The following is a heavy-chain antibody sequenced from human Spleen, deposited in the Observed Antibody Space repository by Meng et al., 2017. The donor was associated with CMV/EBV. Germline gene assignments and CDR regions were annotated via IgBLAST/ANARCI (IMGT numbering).Heavy chain of an antibody. CDR1: GINFRSFA. CDR3: ASAFDTDY. J-gene: IGHJ4*02. V-gene: IGHV3-30*04. D-gene: IGHD3-9*01. Sequence: GESLKISCAASGINFRSFAMHWVRQAPGQGLEWVAAITYDGNNEYYVDSVEGRFSISRDNSKNTVSLQMSSLRLDDTAVYYCASAFDTDYWGQGTLVTVSS. CDR2: ITYDGNNE.